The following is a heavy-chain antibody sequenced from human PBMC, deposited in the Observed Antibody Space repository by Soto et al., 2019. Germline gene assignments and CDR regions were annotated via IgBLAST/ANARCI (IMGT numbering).Heavy chain of an antibody. V-gene: IGHV3-30-3*01. CDR1: GFTFSDYA. CDR3: ARDLRGGGYNYGPWISNMFYGMDV. Sequence: GSLRLSCVASGFTFSDYAMHWVRQAPGKGLEWVAVISFDGNSKYYADSVKGRFSLSRDSSNNTLSLEMKNLREEDAAIYFCARDLRGGGYNYGPWISNMFYGMDVWGQGTTVTSP. D-gene: IGHD5-18*01. CDR2: ISFDGNSK. J-gene: IGHJ6*02.